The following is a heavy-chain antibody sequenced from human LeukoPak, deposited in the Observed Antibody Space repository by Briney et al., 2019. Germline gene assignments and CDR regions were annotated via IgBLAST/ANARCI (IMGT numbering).Heavy chain of an antibody. Sequence: GGSLRLSCAASGFTVSNKYMTWVRQAPGKGLEWVAAISYDGSNKYYADSVKGRFTISRDNSKNTLYLQMNSLRAEDTAVYYCARDRTRIAVVGGFQHWGQGTLVTVSS. CDR1: GFTVSNKY. J-gene: IGHJ1*01. D-gene: IGHD6-19*01. V-gene: IGHV3-30*03. CDR3: ARDRTRIAVVGGFQH. CDR2: ISYDGSNK.